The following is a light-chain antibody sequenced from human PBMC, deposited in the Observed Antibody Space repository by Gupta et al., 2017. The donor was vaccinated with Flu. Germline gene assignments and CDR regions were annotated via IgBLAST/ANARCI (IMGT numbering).Light chain of an antibody. CDR1: SSISNW. CDR3: KQYNTYSST. V-gene: IGKV1-5*03. CDR2: KAS. J-gene: IGKJ4*02. Sequence: PSPLSPSVSARMSIPCLVSSSISNWLDWYLQKPGKSPQLLIYKASNRANGVPSRFSGSGSGTEFTLNISSLQPDDVAAYYCKQYNTYSSTFGEGTKVEIK.